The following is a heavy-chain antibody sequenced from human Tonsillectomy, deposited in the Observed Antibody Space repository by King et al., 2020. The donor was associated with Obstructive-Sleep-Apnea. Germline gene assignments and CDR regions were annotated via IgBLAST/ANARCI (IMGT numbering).Heavy chain of an antibody. Sequence: QLQESGPGLVKPSETLSLTCTVSGGSISSSSYYWGLIRQPPGKGLEWIGSIFYSGSTYYNPSLKSRVTISVDTSKNQFSLKLSSVTAADTAVYYCGGYCSSTSCSDDYWGQGTLVTVSS. J-gene: IGHJ4*02. D-gene: IGHD2-2*01. CDR1: GGSISSSSYY. V-gene: IGHV4-39*07. CDR2: IFYSGST. CDR3: GGYCSSTSCSDDY.